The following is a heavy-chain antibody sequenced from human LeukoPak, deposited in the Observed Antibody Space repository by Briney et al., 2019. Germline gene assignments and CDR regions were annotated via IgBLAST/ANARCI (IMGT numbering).Heavy chain of an antibody. Sequence: QTGGSLRLSCSASGFTFSRYAMHWVRQAPGEGLEYVSAISSNGGSTYYADSVKGRFTISRDNSRNTLHLQMSSLRVEDTAVYYCVKDSSSGSYFDYWGQGTLVTVSS. CDR2: ISSNGGST. D-gene: IGHD3-10*01. J-gene: IGHJ4*02. V-gene: IGHV3-64D*06. CDR3: VKDSSSGSYFDY. CDR1: GFTFSRYA.